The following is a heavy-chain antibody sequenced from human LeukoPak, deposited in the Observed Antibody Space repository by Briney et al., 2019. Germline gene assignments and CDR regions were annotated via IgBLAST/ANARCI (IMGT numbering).Heavy chain of an antibody. CDR2: IYYSGST. D-gene: IGHD5-18*01. Sequence: PSETLSLTCTVSGYSISSAYYWGWIRQSPGKGLEWIGYIYYSGSTNYNPSLKSRVTISVDTSKNQFSLKLSSVTAADTAVYYCAREGYSYGYNSFDYWGQGTLVTVSS. J-gene: IGHJ4*02. CDR1: GYSISSAYY. V-gene: IGHV4-61*01. CDR3: AREGYSYGYNSFDY.